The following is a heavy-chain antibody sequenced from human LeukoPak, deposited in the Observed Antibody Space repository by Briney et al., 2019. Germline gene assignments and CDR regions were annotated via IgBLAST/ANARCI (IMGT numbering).Heavy chain of an antibody. CDR1: GGSISTYY. Sequence: SSETLSLTCTVSGGSISTYYWSWIRQPPGKGLEWIGYIYYRVTSDYNPSLKSRVTMSVGMSTRQISLKLSSVTAADTAVYYCARAVGGDGSGSLWGPGALVTVSS. CDR2: IYYRVTS. CDR3: ARAVGGDGSGSL. J-gene: IGHJ4*02. V-gene: IGHV4-59*01. D-gene: IGHD3-10*01.